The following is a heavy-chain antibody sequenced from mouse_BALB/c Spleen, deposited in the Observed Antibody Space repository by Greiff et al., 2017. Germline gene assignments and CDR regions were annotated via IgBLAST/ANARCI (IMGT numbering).Heavy chain of an antibody. CDR1: GYTFTSYW. V-gene: IGHV1-7*01. J-gene: IGHJ4*01. Sequence: VKLQESGAELAKPGASVKMSCKASGYTFTSYWMHWVKQRPGQGLEWIGYINPSTGYTEYNQKFKDKATLTADKSSSTAYMQLSSLTSEDSAVYYCASLLSAMDYWGQGTSVTVSS. D-gene: IGHD2-10*01. CDR3: ASLLSAMDY. CDR2: INPSTGYT.